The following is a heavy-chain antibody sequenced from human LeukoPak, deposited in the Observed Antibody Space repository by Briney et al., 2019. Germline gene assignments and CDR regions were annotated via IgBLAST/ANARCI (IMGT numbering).Heavy chain of an antibody. D-gene: IGHD1-26*01. Sequence: GGSLRLSCAASGFTFSSYWMSWVRQAPGKGLEWVAVISYDGSNKYYADSVKGRFTISRDNAKNSLYLQMNSLRAEATAVYYCARAADSGSSYYYYYYMDVWGKGTTVTISS. V-gene: IGHV3-30*03. CDR2: ISYDGSNK. CDR3: ARAADSGSSYYYYYYMDV. J-gene: IGHJ6*03. CDR1: GFTFSSYW.